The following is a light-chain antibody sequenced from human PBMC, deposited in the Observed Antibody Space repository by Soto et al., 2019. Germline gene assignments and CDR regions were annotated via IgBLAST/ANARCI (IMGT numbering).Light chain of an antibody. V-gene: IGKV3-20*01. CDR1: QSVSSSY. Sequence: ELVLTQSPDTLSLSPGERATLPCRTSQSVSSSYLAWYQQKPGQAPRLLIYGASSRATGIPDRFSGSGSGTDFTLTISRLEPEDFAVYYCQQYGSSPKTFGQGTKLEIK. J-gene: IGKJ2*01. CDR2: GAS. CDR3: QQYGSSPKT.